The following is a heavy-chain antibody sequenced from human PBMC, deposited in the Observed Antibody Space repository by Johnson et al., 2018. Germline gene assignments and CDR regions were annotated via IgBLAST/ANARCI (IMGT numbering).Heavy chain of an antibody. CDR3: ARVRSTGYSSSWGRSDAFDI. CDR1: GFTFSSYA. CDR2: ISYDGSNK. J-gene: IGHJ3*02. Sequence: QVQLVQSGGGVVQPGRSLRLSCAASGFTFSSYAMHWVRQAPGKGLEWVAVISYDGSNKYYADSVKGRFTIPRDNSKNTLYLQMNSLRAEDTAVYYCARVRSTGYSSSWGRSDAFDIWGQGTMVTVSS. D-gene: IGHD6-13*01. V-gene: IGHV3-30-3*01.